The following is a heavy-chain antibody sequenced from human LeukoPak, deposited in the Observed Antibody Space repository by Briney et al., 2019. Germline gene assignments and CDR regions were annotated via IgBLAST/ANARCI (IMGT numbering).Heavy chain of an antibody. J-gene: IGHJ3*02. Sequence: SETLSLTCTVSGGSISSASYCWGLIRQPPGKGLEWIASIFYSGSAYYNPSLKSRVTISVDTSKNQFSLKLNSVTAADTAVYYCARQGKHYDSSGYGRLNAFDIWGQGTMVTVSS. CDR3: ARQGKHYDSSGYGRLNAFDI. CDR2: IFYSGSA. CDR1: GGSISSASYC. D-gene: IGHD3-22*01. V-gene: IGHV4-39*01.